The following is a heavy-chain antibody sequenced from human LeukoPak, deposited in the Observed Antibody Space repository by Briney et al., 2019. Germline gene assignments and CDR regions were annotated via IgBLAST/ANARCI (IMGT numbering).Heavy chain of an antibody. CDR3: ASLDTAKQPLANH. CDR1: GFTVNTNY. Sequence: SGGSLRLSCAASGFTVNTNYMSWVRQAPGKGLEWVANIKQERGQEYYVDSVKGRFTISKDSAKNSLYLQMNSLRVEDTAMYYCASLDTAKQPLANHWGQGTLVTVSS. J-gene: IGHJ5*02. CDR2: IKQERGQE. V-gene: IGHV3-7*03. D-gene: IGHD5-18*01.